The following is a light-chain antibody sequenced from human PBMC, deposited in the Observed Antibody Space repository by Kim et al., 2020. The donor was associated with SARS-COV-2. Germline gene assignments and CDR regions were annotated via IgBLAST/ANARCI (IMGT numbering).Light chain of an antibody. CDR1: NIGSKN. J-gene: IGLJ2*01. Sequence: SVALGQTARITCGGHNIGSKNVHWYQQKPGQAPVLVIYRDYNRPSGIPERFSGSNSGDTATLTISRAQAGDDADYYCQVWDINTAIYGGGTQLTVL. CDR3: QVWDINTAI. V-gene: IGLV3-9*01. CDR2: RDY.